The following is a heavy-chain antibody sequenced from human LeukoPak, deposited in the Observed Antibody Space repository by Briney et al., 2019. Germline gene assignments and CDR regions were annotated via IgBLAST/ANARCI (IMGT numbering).Heavy chain of an antibody. CDR1: GVTLSNYA. D-gene: IGHD3-9*01. CDR3: AKAGRGYDILTGYYGSTIDY. CDR2: ISSSGSGGNT. J-gene: IGHJ4*02. Sequence: GGSLRLSCVASGVTLSNYAMSWARQAPGKGLEWVSGISSSGSGGNTYYADSVKGRFTISRDNSKNTLYLQMNSLRAEDTAVYYCAKAGRGYDILTGYYGSTIDYWGQGTLVTVSS. V-gene: IGHV3-23*01.